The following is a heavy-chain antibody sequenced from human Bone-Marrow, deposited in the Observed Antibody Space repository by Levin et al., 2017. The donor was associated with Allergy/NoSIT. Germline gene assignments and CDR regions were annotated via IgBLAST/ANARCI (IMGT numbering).Heavy chain of an antibody. CDR1: GDSISRGTYS. CDR3: ARGPPLAS. CDR2: INHSGFT. J-gene: IGHJ5*01. Sequence: SETLSLTCAVSGDSISRGTYSWSWIRQSPGKGLEWIGYINHSGFTYFNPSLKSRVTISLDRPNNQFSLQIKSVTAADTAVYFCARGPPLASWGQGILVTVSS. V-gene: IGHV4-30-2*06.